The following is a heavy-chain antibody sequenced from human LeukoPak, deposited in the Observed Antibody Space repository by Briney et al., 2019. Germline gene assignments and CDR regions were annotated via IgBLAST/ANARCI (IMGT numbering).Heavy chain of an antibody. J-gene: IGHJ6*03. CDR3: ATTGRSPAYERGVFHHYYFMDA. CDR1: GLNSANGW. CDR2: IETNTDGGTT. V-gene: IGHV3-15*04. Sequence: GESLRLSCAAAGLNSANGWMNWVRQAPGKGLEWIGRIETNTDGGTTDYAAPVKGRFTISRADSKATVFLQMNSLKTEDTGVYYCATTGRSPAYERGVFHHYYFMDAWGKGTTVTVSS. D-gene: IGHD2-8*02.